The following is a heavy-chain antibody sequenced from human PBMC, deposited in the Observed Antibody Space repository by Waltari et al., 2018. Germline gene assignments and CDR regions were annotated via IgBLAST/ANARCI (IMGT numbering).Heavy chain of an antibody. CDR2: VNHSGST. CDR3: ARVAVSIAARGSGWKPPRYYYYYGMDV. V-gene: IGHV4-34*01. Sequence: QVQLQQWGAGLLTPSETLSLTCAVYGGSFSGYYWSWLRQPPGRGLAWVGEVNHSGSTNYNPSLKSRVTITVDTSKNQFSLKLSSVTAADTAVYYCARVAVSIAARGSGWKPPRYYYYYGMDVWGQGTTVTVSS. CDR1: GGSFSGYY. J-gene: IGHJ6*02. D-gene: IGHD6-6*01.